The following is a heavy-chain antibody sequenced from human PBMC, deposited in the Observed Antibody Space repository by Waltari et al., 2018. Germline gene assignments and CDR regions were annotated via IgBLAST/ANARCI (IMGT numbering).Heavy chain of an antibody. Sequence: QVQLVESGGGVVQPGRSLRLSCAASGFTFSSYGMHWVRQAPGKGLEWVAVIWYDGSNKYYADSVKGRFTISRDNSKNTLYLQMNSLRAEDTAVYYCARDSGSSGWYYWFDPWGQGTLVTVSS. CDR3: ARDSGSSGWYYWFDP. V-gene: IGHV3-33*01. CDR2: IWYDGSNK. D-gene: IGHD6-19*01. CDR1: GFTFSSYG. J-gene: IGHJ5*02.